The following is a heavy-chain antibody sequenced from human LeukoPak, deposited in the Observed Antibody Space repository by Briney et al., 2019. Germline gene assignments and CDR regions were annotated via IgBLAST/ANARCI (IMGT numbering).Heavy chain of an antibody. Sequence: GGSLRLSCAASGFTLSSYSMNWVRQAPGKGLEWVSSISSSSSYIYYADSVKGRFTTSRDNAKNSLYLQMNSLRAEDTAVYYSARVRRDYYGMDVWGQGTTVTVSS. CDR2: ISSSSSYI. J-gene: IGHJ6*02. CDR3: ARVRRDYYGMDV. CDR1: GFTLSSYS. V-gene: IGHV3-21*01.